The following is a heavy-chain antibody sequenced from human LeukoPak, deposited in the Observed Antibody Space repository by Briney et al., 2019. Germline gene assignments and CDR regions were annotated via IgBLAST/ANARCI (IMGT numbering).Heavy chain of an antibody. D-gene: IGHD3-22*01. Sequence: SETLSLTCTVSGGSISSYYWSWIRQPPGKGLEWIGYIYYSGSTNYNPSLKSRVTISVDTSKNQFSLKLSSVTAADTAVYYCARDVSPYYDSSGYLEISYFDYWGQGTLVTVSS. CDR2: IYYSGST. CDR3: ARDVSPYYDSSGYLEISYFDY. CDR1: GGSISSYY. J-gene: IGHJ4*02. V-gene: IGHV4-59*08.